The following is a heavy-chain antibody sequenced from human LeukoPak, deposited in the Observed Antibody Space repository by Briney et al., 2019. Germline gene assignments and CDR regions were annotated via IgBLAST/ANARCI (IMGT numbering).Heavy chain of an antibody. D-gene: IGHD6-6*01. V-gene: IGHV4-34*01. CDR3: AHSSSSLPTDS. J-gene: IGHJ4*02. CDR2: INHNKST. Sequence: SQTLSLTCAVYGGPFSTYYWTWIRQSPGKGLEWIGEINHNKSTNYNPSLKSRVTISVDTSKNQFSLNLTSVTAADTAVYYCAHSSSSLPTDSWGQGTLVIVS. CDR1: GGPFSTYY.